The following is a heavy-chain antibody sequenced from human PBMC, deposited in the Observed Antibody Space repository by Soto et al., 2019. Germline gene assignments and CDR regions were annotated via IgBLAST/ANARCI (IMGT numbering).Heavy chain of an antibody. CDR2: ISYDGSNK. CDR1: GFTFSSYG. Sequence: GGSLRLSCAASGFTFSSYGMHWVRQAPGKGLEWVAVISYDGSNKYYADSVKGRFTISRDNSKNTLYLQMNSLRAEDTAVYYCATLIVMITFGGVSGGPSDYWGQGTLVTVSS. D-gene: IGHD3-16*01. V-gene: IGHV3-30*03. J-gene: IGHJ4*02. CDR3: ATLIVMITFGGVSGGPSDY.